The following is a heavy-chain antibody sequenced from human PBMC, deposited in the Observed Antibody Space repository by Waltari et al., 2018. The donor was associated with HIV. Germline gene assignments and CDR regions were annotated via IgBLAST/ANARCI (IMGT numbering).Heavy chain of an antibody. CDR1: GFAFSSYA. CDR2: ISYDGSNK. D-gene: IGHD3-3*02. J-gene: IGHJ3*02. V-gene: IGHV3-30-3*01. CDR3: AREPLGRADI. Sequence: GRSLRLSCAASGFAFSSYAMHWVRQAPGKGLEWVAVISYDGSNKYYADSVKGRFTISRDNSKNSLYLQMNRLRVEDTAVYYCAREPLGRADIWGQGTMVTVSS.